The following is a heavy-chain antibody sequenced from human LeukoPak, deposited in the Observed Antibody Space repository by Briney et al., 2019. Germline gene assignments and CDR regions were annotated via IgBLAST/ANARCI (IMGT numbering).Heavy chain of an antibody. J-gene: IGHJ4*02. CDR1: GFTFSSYG. CDR3: AKDAVTWFGELLILPDY. V-gene: IGHV3-30*18. CDR2: ISHDGSNK. Sequence: PGRSLRLSCAASGFTFSSYGMHWVRQAPGKGLEWVAVISHDGSNKYYADSVKGRFTISRDNSKNTLYLQMNSLRAEDTAVYYCAKDAVTWFGELLILPDYWGQGTLVTVSS. D-gene: IGHD3-10*01.